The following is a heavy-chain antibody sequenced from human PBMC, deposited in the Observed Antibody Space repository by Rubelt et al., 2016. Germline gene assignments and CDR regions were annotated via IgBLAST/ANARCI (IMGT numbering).Heavy chain of an antibody. CDR2: ISSSSSYI. CDR1: GFTFSSYS. CDR3: ARGRGYSSSWYLWFDP. V-gene: IGHV3-21*01. J-gene: IGHJ5*02. Sequence: EVQLVESGGGLVKPGGSLRLSCAASGFTFSSYSMNWVRQAPGKGLEWVSSISSSSSYIYYADSVKGRFTISRDNAKNSLYLQMNSRGAEDTAVYYCARGRGYSSSWYLWFDPWGQGTLVTVSS. D-gene: IGHD6-13*01.